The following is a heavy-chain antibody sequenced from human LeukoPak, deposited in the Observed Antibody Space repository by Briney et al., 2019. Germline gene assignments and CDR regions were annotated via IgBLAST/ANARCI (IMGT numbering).Heavy chain of an antibody. D-gene: IGHD1-26*01. CDR3: ARDVSGGYSYYFDY. Sequence: SVKVSCXASGGTFSTYAISWVRQARGQGLEWMGGIIPIFGTANYAQKFQGRVTITTDESTSTAYMELSSLRSEDAAVYYCARDVSGGYSYYFDYWGQGTLVTVSS. CDR1: GGTFSTYA. J-gene: IGHJ4*02. CDR2: IIPIFGTA. V-gene: IGHV1-69*05.